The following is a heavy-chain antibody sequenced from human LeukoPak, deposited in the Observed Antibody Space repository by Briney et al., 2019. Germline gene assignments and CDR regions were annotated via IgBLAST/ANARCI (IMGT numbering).Heavy chain of an antibody. D-gene: IGHD3-10*01. Sequence: QSGGSLRLSCAASGFTFSSYAMHWVRQAPGKGLEWVAVISYDGSNKYYADSVKGRFTISRDNSKNTLYLQMNSLRAEDTAVYYCARDGVSMVRGVIISLSFDNWGQGTLVTVSS. CDR1: GFTFSSYA. V-gene: IGHV3-30-3*01. CDR3: ARDGVSMVRGVIISLSFDN. J-gene: IGHJ4*02. CDR2: ISYDGSNK.